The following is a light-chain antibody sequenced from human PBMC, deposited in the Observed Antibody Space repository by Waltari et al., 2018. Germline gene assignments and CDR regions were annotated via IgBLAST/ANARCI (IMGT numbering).Light chain of an antibody. CDR1: QSMGRD. CDR3: QQRSNWTPHT. V-gene: IGKV3-11*01. Sequence: EIVFTQSPATLSLSPGDTATLSCRASQSMGRDLAWYQQKPGQPPRLLIYDASNRATGVPARFRGSGSGTDFTLTISSLEAEDFAVYFCQQRSNWTPHTFGQGARLEIK. J-gene: IGKJ2*01. CDR2: DAS.